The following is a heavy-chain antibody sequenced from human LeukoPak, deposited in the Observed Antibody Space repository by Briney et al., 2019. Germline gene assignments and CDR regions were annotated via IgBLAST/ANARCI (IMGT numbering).Heavy chain of an antibody. D-gene: IGHD5-12*01. Sequence: PGGSLRLSCAASGFTFSSYAMSWVRQAPGKGLEWVSAISGSGGSTYYADSVKGRFTISRDNSKNTLYLQMNSPRAEDTAVYYCAKVVAATILYYFDYWGQGTLVTVSS. CDR3: AKVVAATILYYFDY. CDR1: GFTFSSYA. J-gene: IGHJ4*02. CDR2: ISGSGGST. V-gene: IGHV3-23*01.